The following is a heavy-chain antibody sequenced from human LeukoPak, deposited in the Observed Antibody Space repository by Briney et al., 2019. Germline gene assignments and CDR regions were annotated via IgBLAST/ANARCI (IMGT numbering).Heavy chain of an antibody. CDR2: IKEDGCEK. J-gene: IGHJ6*02. V-gene: IGHV3-7*02. D-gene: IGHD6-13*01. CDR1: GFTFSSYW. Sequence: PGGSLRLSCAASGFTFSSYWMRWVRQAPGKGLEWVATIKEDGCEKYYVDSVKGRFTISRDNAKSSLYLQMNSLRAEDTAVYYCSRHTSSWHAMDVWGQGTTVTVSS. CDR3: SRHTSSWHAMDV.